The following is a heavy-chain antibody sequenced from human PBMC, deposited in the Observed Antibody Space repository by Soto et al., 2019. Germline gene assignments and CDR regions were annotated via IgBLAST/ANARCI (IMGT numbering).Heavy chain of an antibody. CDR2: INAGNGNT. CDR1: GYTFTSYA. CDR3: ARVGCSGGSCYLYFQH. J-gene: IGHJ1*01. Sequence: ASVKVSCKASGYTFTSYAMHWVRQAPGQRLEWMGWINAGNGNTKYSQKFQGRVTITRDTSASTAYMELSSLRSEDTAVYYCARVGCSGGSCYLYFQHWGQGTLVTVSS. D-gene: IGHD2-15*01. V-gene: IGHV1-3*01.